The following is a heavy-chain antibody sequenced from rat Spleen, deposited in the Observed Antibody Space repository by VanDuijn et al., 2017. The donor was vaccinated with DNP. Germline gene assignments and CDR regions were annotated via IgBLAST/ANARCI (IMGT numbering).Heavy chain of an antibody. CDR2: ITTDGTNT. V-gene: IGHV5S13*01. CDR3: ARQNYYYSGNTLDA. D-gene: IGHD1-1*01. Sequence: EVQLVESGGGLVQPGRSLKLSCAASGFTFSNYYMAWVRQAPKKGLEWVASITTDGTNTYYRDSVKGRFTISREKTRNTQYLQMDSLRSEDTATYYCARQNYYYSGNTLDAWGQGISVTVSS. CDR1: GFTFSNYY. J-gene: IGHJ4*01.